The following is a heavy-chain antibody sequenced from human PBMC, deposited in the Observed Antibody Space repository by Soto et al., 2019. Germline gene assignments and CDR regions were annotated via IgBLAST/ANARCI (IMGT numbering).Heavy chain of an antibody. Sequence: QVQLVQSGAEVKKPGSSVKVSCKASGGTFSSYAISWVRQAPGQGLEWMGGLIPIFGTADYAQKFQGRVTITADESTSTADMGLSSLRSDDTAVYYCAIHTVVTPGNYYSGMDVWGQGTTVTVSS. V-gene: IGHV1-69*12. CDR2: LIPIFGTA. J-gene: IGHJ6*02. CDR3: AIHTVVTPGNYYSGMDV. CDR1: GGTFSSYA. D-gene: IGHD4-4*01.